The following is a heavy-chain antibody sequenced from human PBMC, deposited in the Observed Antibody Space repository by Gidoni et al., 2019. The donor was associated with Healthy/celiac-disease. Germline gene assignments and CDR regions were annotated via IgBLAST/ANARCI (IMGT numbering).Heavy chain of an antibody. J-gene: IGHJ4*02. Sequence: QVQLVQSGAEVKKPGASVTVSCKASGYTFTSYYMHWVRQAPGQGLEWMGIINPSGGSTSYAQKFQGRVTMTRDTSTSTVYMELSSLRSEDTAVYYCARDNRGSYDSSGYPLDYWGQGTLVTVSS. CDR3: ARDNRGSYDSSGYPLDY. CDR1: GYTFTSYY. D-gene: IGHD3-22*01. CDR2: INPSGGST. V-gene: IGHV1-46*01.